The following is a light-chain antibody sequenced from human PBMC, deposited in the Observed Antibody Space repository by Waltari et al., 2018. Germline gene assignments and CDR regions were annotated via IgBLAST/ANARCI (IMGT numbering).Light chain of an antibody. J-gene: IGLJ3*02. V-gene: IGLV4-69*01. Sequence: QLVLTQSPSASASLGASITLTCTLSSGHYSNVIAWLQQLPEKGPRYLMKVNSYGSHSRGNEIPDRFSGSSSGAERYLTISSLQSEDEADYYCQTGGHGTWVFGGGTKLTVL. CDR2: VNSYGSH. CDR3: QTGGHGTWV. CDR1: SGHYSNV.